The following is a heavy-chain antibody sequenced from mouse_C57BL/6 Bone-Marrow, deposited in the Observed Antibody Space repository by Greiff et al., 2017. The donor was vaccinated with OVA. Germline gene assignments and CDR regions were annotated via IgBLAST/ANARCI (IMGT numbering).Heavy chain of an antibody. V-gene: IGHV5-9*01. CDR1: GFTFSSYT. Sequence: EVKLMESGGGLVKPGGSLKLSCAAPGFTFSSYTMSWVRQTPEKRLEWVATISGGGGNTYYPDSVKGRFTISRDNAKNTLYLQMSSLRSEDTALYYCARQYGSSYGAWFAYWGQGTLVTVSA. J-gene: IGHJ3*01. CDR3: ARQYGSSYGAWFAY. CDR2: ISGGGGNT. D-gene: IGHD1-1*01.